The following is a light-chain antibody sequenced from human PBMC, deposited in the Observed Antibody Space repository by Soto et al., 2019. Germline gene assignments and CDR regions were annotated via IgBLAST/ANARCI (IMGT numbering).Light chain of an antibody. CDR2: GAS. Sequence: EIVLTQSPGTLSLSPGERATLSCRASQSVSSSYLAWYQQKPGQAPRLLIYGASSRATGIPDRFSGSGSGPDFTLTISRLEPEDFAVYYCQQYGSLPYTFGQGTKLEIK. J-gene: IGKJ2*01. V-gene: IGKV3-20*01. CDR3: QQYGSLPYT. CDR1: QSVSSSY.